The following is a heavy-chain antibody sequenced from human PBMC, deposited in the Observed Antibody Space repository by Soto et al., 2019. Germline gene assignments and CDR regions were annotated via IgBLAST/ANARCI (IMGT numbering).Heavy chain of an antibody. CDR1: GFTFSDHW. CDR2: INSDGSVT. D-gene: IGHD4-4*01. V-gene: IGHV3-74*03. Sequence: EAQLVESGGGLVQPGGSLRLSCVASGFTFSDHWMQWVRQVPGEGPAWVSRINSDGSVTADEDYVRGRVTISRDNANNTMYLKVNSLGVDDTAMYYCVRQNSAYDNWGQGTMVTVSS. J-gene: IGHJ3*02. CDR3: VRQNSAYDN.